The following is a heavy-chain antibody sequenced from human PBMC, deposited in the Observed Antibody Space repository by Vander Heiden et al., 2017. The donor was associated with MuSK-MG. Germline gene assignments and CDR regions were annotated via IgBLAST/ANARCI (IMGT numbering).Heavy chain of an antibody. D-gene: IGHD2-15*01. Sequence: EVQLVESGGGLVQPGGSLRLSCAASGFTFSSHWTGWVRQAPGKVLEWVANIKQDGSERYYVDSVKVRFTISSDNAKNSLYLQMNSLRAEDTALYYCARGSGYCSGGSCYPYYFDYWGQGTLVTVSS. CDR1: GFTFSSHW. CDR2: IKQDGSER. CDR3: ARGSGYCSGGSCYPYYFDY. V-gene: IGHV3-7*01. J-gene: IGHJ4*02.